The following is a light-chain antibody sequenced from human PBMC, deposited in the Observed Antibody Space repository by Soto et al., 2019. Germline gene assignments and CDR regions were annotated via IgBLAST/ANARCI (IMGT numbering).Light chain of an antibody. CDR2: DVS. Sequence: QSVLTQPASVSGSPGQWITISCTGTSSDGGADNYVSWYQQHPGKAPKLMIYDVSNRPSGVSNRFSGSKSGNTASLTISGLQAEDEADYYCRSYTSSSTLDVFGTGTKLTVL. V-gene: IGLV2-14*01. CDR3: RSYTSSSTLDV. J-gene: IGLJ1*01. CDR1: SSDGGADNY.